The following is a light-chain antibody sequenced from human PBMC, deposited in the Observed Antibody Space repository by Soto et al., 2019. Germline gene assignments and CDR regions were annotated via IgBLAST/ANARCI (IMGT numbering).Light chain of an antibody. CDR2: EVI. V-gene: IGLV2-14*01. CDR3: SLYTSDSTHV. CDR1: SSDVGGYDY. J-gene: IGLJ1*01. Sequence: QSALTQPASVSGSPGQSITISCIGTSSDVGGYDYVSWYQQNPGKAPKLIIYEVINRPSGVSSRFSGSKSGNTASLTISGLQAEDEADYYCSLYTSDSTHVFGSGTKVTVL.